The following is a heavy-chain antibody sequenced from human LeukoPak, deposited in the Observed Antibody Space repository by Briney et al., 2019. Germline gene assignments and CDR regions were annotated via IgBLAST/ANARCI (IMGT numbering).Heavy chain of an antibody. J-gene: IGHJ4*02. CDR2: IIPIFGTA. D-gene: IGHD2-2*01. CDR1: GGTFNSYT. CDR3: ASGINARYCSSTSCRPPFDY. Sequence: SVKVSCKASGGTFNSYTLSWVRQAPGQGLEWMGGIIPIFGTANYAQKFQGRVTITADKSTSTAYMELSSLRSEDTAVYYRASGINARYCSSTSCRPPFDYWGQGTLVTVSS. V-gene: IGHV1-69*06.